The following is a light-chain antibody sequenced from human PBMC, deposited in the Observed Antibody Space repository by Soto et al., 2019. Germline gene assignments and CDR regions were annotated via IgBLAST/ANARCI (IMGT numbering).Light chain of an antibody. Sequence: DIQLTQSPSFLSASVGDRVTITCRASQDTRRYLAWYQQKPGKAPKLLIYAASNLQSGVPSRFSGSGSGTEFTRTIGSLQPEDFATYYCQRPGVFGPGTKVDIK. CDR2: AAS. V-gene: IGKV1-9*01. J-gene: IGKJ3*01. CDR3: QRPGV. CDR1: QDTRRY.